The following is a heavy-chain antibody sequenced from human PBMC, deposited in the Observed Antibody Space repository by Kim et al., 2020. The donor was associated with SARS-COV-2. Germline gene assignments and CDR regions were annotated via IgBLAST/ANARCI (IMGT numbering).Heavy chain of an antibody. V-gene: IGHV4-39*01. J-gene: IGHJ4*02. CDR3: ASQHYDILTGYYRGFDY. Sequence: LKSRVTISVDTSKNQFSLKLSSVTAADTAVYYCASQHYDILTGYYRGFDYWGQGTLVTVSS. D-gene: IGHD3-9*01.